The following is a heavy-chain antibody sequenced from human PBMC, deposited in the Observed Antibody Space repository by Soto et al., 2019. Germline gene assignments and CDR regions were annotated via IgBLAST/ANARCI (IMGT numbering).Heavy chain of an antibody. CDR3: AKDLAAHNPQQWLVRPTYYYYGMDV. D-gene: IGHD6-19*01. CDR2: IYTAGGT. Sequence: PGGSLRLSCAASGFTISSYYMTWVRQAPGKGLEWVSVIYTAGGTYYADSVKGRFTISRDNSKNTLYLQMNSLRAEDTAVYYCAKDLAAHNPQQWLVRPTYYYYGMDVWGQGTTVTVSS. V-gene: IGHV3-53*05. J-gene: IGHJ6*02. CDR1: GFTISSYY.